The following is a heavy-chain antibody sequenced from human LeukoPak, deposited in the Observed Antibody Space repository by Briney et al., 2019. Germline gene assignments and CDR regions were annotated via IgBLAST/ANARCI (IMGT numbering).Heavy chain of an antibody. J-gene: IGHJ5*02. Sequence: GGSLRLSCAASGFTFSNYAMSWVRQAPGKGLEWVSSISGSGGSTYYVDSVKGRFTITRDNSKNTLYLQMNSLRAEDTAVYYCAKDQYSGSYYWFDPWGQGTLVTVSS. CDR2: ISGSGGST. V-gene: IGHV3-23*01. D-gene: IGHD1-26*01. CDR3: AKDQYSGSYYWFDP. CDR1: GFTFSNYA.